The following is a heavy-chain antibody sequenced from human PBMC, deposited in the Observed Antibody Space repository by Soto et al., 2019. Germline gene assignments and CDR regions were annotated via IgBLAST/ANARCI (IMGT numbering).Heavy chain of an antibody. D-gene: IGHD4-17*01. V-gene: IGHV4-59*01. CDR3: ARAYGGTAFDY. J-gene: IGHJ4*02. CDR1: GGSISSYY. Sequence: QVQLQESGPGLVKPSETLSLTCTVSGGSISSYYWSWIRQPPGKGLEWIGYIYYSGSTNYNPSLSSRVTISVDTSKNQFSLKLSSVTAADTAVYYCARAYGGTAFDYWGQGTLVTVSS. CDR2: IYYSGST.